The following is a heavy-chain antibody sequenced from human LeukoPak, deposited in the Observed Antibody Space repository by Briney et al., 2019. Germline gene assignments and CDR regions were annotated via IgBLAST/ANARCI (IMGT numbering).Heavy chain of an antibody. CDR3: ARSEGYDILTGYSRFDY. D-gene: IGHD3-9*01. Sequence: GASVKVSCKASGYTFTSYGISWVRQAPGQGLEWMGWISAYNGNTNYAQKLQGRVTMTTDTSTSTAYMELRSLRSDDTAVYYWARSEGYDILTGYSRFDYWGQGTLVTVSS. CDR2: ISAYNGNT. CDR1: GYTFTSYG. J-gene: IGHJ4*02. V-gene: IGHV1-18*01.